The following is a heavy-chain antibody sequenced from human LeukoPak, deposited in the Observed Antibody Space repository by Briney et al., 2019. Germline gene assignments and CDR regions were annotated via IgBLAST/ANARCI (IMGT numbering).Heavy chain of an antibody. D-gene: IGHD4-17*01. V-gene: IGHV4-59*11. CDR2: IYYSGST. CDR3: AREDPQTTVPEGMDV. J-gene: IGHJ6*02. Sequence: SETLSLTCTVSGDSISSHYWSWIRQPPGEGLEWIGYIYYSGSTNYNPSLKSRVTISVDTSKNQFSLQLRSVTAADTAVYYCAREDPQTTVPEGMDVWGQGTTVTVSS. CDR1: GDSISSHY.